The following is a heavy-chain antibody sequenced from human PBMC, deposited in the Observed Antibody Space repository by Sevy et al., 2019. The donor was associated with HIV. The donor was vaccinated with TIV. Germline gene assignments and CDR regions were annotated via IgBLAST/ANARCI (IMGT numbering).Heavy chain of an antibody. J-gene: IGHJ6*02. D-gene: IGHD2-15*01. Sequence: GGSLRLSCAASGFTFSSYAMHWVRQAPGKGLEWVAVISYDGSNKYYADSVKGRFTISRDNSKNTLYLQTNSLRAEDTAVYYCARVGHCSGGSCYWDYSYGMDVWGQGTTVTVSS. CDR2: ISYDGSNK. CDR1: GFTFSSYA. CDR3: ARVGHCSGGSCYWDYSYGMDV. V-gene: IGHV3-30*04.